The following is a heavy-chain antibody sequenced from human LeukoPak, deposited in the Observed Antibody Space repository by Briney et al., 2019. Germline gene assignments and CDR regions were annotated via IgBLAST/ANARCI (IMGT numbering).Heavy chain of an antibody. Sequence: GASVKVSCKASGGTFSSYAISWVRQAPGQGLEWMGRIIPILGIANYAQKFQGRVTITADKSTSTAYMELSSLRSEDTAVYNCASEGYSSGWSPYYFDYWGQGTLVTVSS. J-gene: IGHJ4*02. V-gene: IGHV1-69*04. CDR1: GGTFSSYA. CDR3: ASEGYSSGWSPYYFDY. CDR2: IIPILGIA. D-gene: IGHD6-19*01.